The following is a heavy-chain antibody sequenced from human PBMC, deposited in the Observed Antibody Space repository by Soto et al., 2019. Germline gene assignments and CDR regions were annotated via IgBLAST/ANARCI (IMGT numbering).Heavy chain of an antibody. J-gene: IGHJ4*02. Sequence: SETLSLTCTVSGASIKSRNYFWGWIRQPPGKGLEFVGSIHSSGGTYYNPSLKSRVTVSVDLSNSHFSLSLKSLTATDTAVYYCGRLAEAASGHTDLDFWGQGTLVTGS. CDR1: GASIKSRNYF. CDR3: GRLAEAASGHTDLDF. CDR2: IHSSGGT. D-gene: IGHD2-15*01. V-gene: IGHV4-39*02.